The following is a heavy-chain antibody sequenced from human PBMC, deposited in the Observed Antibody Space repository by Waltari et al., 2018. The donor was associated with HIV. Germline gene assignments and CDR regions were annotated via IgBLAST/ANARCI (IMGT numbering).Heavy chain of an antibody. CDR1: GYTFTSYD. J-gene: IGHJ4*02. CDR3: ARGPQDYPKYYFDY. CDR2: RNPNSGNT. D-gene: IGHD4-17*01. Sequence: QVQLVQSGAEVKKPGASVKVSCKASGYTFTSYDINWVRQATGQGLEWLGWRNPNSGNTGYAQRCQGRVTMTRNTSISTAYMGLSSLRSEDTAVYFCARGPQDYPKYYFDYWGQGTLVTVSS. V-gene: IGHV1-8*01.